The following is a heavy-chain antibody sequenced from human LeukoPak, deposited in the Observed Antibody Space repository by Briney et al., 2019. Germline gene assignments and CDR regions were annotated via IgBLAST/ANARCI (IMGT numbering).Heavy chain of an antibody. CDR2: ISSSSSYI. Sequence: GGSLRLSCAASGFTFSSYSMNWVRQAPGKGLEWVSSISSSSSYIYYADSVKGRFTISRDNAKNSLYLQMNSPRAEDTAVYYCARSRIAAAGEYFQHWGQGTLVTVSS. CDR3: ARSRIAAAGEYFQH. D-gene: IGHD6-13*01. V-gene: IGHV3-21*01. J-gene: IGHJ1*01. CDR1: GFTFSSYS.